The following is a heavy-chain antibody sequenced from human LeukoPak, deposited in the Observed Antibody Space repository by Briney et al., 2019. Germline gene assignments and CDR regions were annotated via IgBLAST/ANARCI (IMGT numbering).Heavy chain of an antibody. J-gene: IGHJ4*02. CDR3: ARRAGGYSHPYDY. Sequence: PGRSLRLSCAASGFTFSSYAMHWVRQAPGKGLEWVAVISYDGSNKYYADSVKGRFTISRDNSKNTLYLQMNSLRAEDTAAYYCARRAGGYSHPYDYWGQGILVTVSS. V-gene: IGHV3-30*14. CDR2: ISYDGSNK. CDR1: GFTFSSYA. D-gene: IGHD4-23*01.